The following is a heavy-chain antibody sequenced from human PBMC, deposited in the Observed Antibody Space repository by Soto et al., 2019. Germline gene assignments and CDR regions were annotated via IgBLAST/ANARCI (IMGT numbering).Heavy chain of an antibody. D-gene: IGHD3-22*01. Sequence: QVQLVQSGAEVKKPGSSVKVSCKASGGTFSSYTISWVRQAPGQGLEWMGRIIPILGIANYAQKFQGRVTITADKSTSTAYMDLRRQRSEDTALDYGARVDMRVVDPPPCSFDYWGQGTLVTVSS. CDR3: ARVDMRVVDPPPCSFDY. CDR1: GGTFSSYT. V-gene: IGHV1-69*02. J-gene: IGHJ4*02. CDR2: IIPILGIA.